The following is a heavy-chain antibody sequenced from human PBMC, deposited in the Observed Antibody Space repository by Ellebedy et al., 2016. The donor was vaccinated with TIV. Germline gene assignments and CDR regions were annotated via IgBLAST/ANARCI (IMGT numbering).Heavy chain of an antibody. D-gene: IGHD3-10*01. CDR1: GFTFSDAW. CDR3: ARDRAPEGYGMDV. V-gene: IGHV3-15*01. CDR2: IKTEAEGGTA. Sequence: GGSLRLSXVASGFTFSDAWMTWVRQAPGKGLEWVGRIKTEAEGGTAQYAAPLNGRFTISRDDSKNTLHLQVNSLKIEDTAVYYCARDRAPEGYGMDVWGQGTTVTVYS. J-gene: IGHJ6*01.